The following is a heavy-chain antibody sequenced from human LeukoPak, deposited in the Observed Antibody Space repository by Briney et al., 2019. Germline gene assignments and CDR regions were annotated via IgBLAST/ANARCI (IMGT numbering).Heavy chain of an antibody. V-gene: IGHV4-39*07. J-gene: IGHJ4*02. Sequence: SETLSLTCTVSGGSISSGSYYWGWIRQPPGKGLEWIGSIYYSGSTYYNPSLKSRVTISVDTSKNQFSLKLSSVTAADTAVYYCASIPIVVVPAATEQWGQGTLVTVSS. CDR3: ASIPIVVVPAATEQ. CDR1: GGSISSGSYY. D-gene: IGHD2-2*01. CDR2: IYYSGST.